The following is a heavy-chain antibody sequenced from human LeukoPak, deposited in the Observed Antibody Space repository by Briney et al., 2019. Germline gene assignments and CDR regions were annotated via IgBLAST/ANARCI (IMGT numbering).Heavy chain of an antibody. Sequence: PSETLSLTCTVSGGSISSYYWSWIRQPAGKGLEWIGRIYISGGTNYNPSPSGSTNYNPSLKSRVTMSVDTSKNQFSLKLSSVTAADTAVYYCAREYPFQTTYYDFWSGYRNYYYYGMDVWGQGTTVTVSS. D-gene: IGHD3-3*01. CDR3: AREYPFQTTYYDFWSGYRNYYYYGMDV. J-gene: IGHJ6*02. CDR1: GGSISSYY. V-gene: IGHV4-4*07. CDR2: IYISGGTNYNPSPSGST.